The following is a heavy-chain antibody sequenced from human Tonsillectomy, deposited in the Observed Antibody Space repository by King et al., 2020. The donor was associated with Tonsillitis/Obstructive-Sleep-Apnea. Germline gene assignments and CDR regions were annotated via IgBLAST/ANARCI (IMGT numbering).Heavy chain of an antibody. CDR2: ISYDGSNK. V-gene: IGHV3-30*10. J-gene: IGHJ4*02. CDR3: ARDLGVVPAAISDY. CDR1: GFTFRSYA. Sequence: VQLVESGGGGVQPGRSLRLSCAASGFTFRSYAMHWVRQAPGKGLEGGAVISYDGSNKYYTYSVKGRFTISRDNSKNTLSLQMNSLRAEDTAVYYCARDLGVVPAAISDYWGQGTLVTVSS. D-gene: IGHD2-2*01.